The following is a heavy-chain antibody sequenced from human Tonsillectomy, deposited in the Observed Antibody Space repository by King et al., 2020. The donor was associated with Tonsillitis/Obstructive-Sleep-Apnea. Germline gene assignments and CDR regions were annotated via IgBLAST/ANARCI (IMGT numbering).Heavy chain of an antibody. V-gene: IGHV1-46*01. CDR2: INPSGDST. CDR3: AREESRDAFDI. J-gene: IGHJ3*02. Sequence: VQLVESGAEVKKPGASVKVSCKTSGYTFSSYYMHWVRQAPGQGLEWMGIINPSGDSTSYAQKFQGRVTMTRDTSTSTVYMELSSLRSEDTALYYCAREESRDAFDIWGQGTMVTVSS. CDR1: GYTFSSYY.